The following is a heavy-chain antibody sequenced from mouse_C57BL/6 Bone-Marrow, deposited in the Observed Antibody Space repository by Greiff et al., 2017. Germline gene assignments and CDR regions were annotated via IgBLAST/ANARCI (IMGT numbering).Heavy chain of an antibody. D-gene: IGHD1-1*01. J-gene: IGHJ3*01. CDR1: GYTFTSYG. V-gene: IGHV1-81*01. CDR3: AREDYGSSPWLAY. CDR2: IYPRSGNT. Sequence: VKLQESGAELARPGASVKLSCKASGYTFTSYGMSWVKQRTGQGLEWIGEIYPRSGNTYYNEKFKGKATLTADKSSSTAYMELRSLTSEDSAVYFCAREDYGSSPWLAYWGQGTLVTVSA.